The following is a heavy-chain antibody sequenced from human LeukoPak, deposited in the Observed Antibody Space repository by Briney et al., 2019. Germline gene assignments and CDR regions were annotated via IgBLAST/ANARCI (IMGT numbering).Heavy chain of an antibody. CDR3: ARANGYYDSGGYLLDY. CDR2: IYHSGST. J-gene: IGHJ4*02. D-gene: IGHD3-22*01. CDR1: GYSISSGYY. V-gene: IGHV4-38-2*01. Sequence: PSETLSLTCAVSGYSISSGYYWGWIRQPPGKGLEWIGSIYHSGSTYYNPSLKSRVTISVDTSKNQFSLKLSSVTAADTAVYYCARANGYYDSGGYLLDYWGQGTLVTVSS.